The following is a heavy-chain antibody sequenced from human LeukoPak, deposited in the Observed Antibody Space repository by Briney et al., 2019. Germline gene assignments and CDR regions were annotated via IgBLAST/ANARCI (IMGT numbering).Heavy chain of an antibody. J-gene: IGHJ4*02. CDR1: GFTFSSYE. CDR2: ISSGGETI. CDR3: ARDTAEQWLETDY. Sequence: PGGSLRLSCAASGFTFSSYEMNWVGQAPGKGLDWVSYISSGGETIYYADSVKGRFTMSRDNAKNSLYLQMNSLRAEDTAVYYCARDTAEQWLETDYWGQGTLVTVSS. V-gene: IGHV3-48*03. D-gene: IGHD6-19*01.